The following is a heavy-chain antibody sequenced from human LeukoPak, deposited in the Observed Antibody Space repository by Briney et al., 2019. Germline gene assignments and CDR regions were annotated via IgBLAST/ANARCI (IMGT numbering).Heavy chain of an antibody. J-gene: IGHJ5*02. V-gene: IGHV5-51*01. CDR1: GYSFTNYW. CDR2: FHPLDSET. CDR3: ARRQVAGRQGGWFDH. D-gene: IGHD6-19*01. Sequence: GESLKIPCKGSGYSFTNYWIGWARQMPGQGPEWIGNFHPLDSETVYTPSFRGQATLSADKSTTSAYLQWSSLKASHRAIHDCARRQVAGRQGGWFDHWGQGTLVTVSS.